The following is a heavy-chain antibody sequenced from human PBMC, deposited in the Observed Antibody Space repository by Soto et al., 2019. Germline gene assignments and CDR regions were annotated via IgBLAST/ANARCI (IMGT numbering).Heavy chain of an antibody. Sequence: SQTLSLTCAISGDSVSSNSAAWNWIRQSPSRGLEWLGRTYYRSKWYNDYAVSVKSRITINPDTSKNQFSLQLNSVTPEDTAVYYCARWGGPGAAEPITMPYYYYGMDVWGQGTTVTVSS. J-gene: IGHJ6*02. CDR2: TYYRSKWYN. CDR3: ARWGGPGAAEPITMPYYYYGMDV. D-gene: IGHD3-10*01. V-gene: IGHV6-1*01. CDR1: GDSVSSNSAA.